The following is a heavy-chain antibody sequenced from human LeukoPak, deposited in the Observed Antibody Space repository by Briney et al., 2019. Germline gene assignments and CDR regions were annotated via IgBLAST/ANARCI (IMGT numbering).Heavy chain of an antibody. CDR1: GGSFSSYY. CDR3: ARESVIGYCSGGSCVKWFDP. J-gene: IGHJ5*02. Sequence: SETLSLTCAVYGGSFSSYYWSWIRQPPGKGLKWIGEINHSGSTNYNPSLKSRVTISVDTSKNQFSLRLSSVTAADTAVYYCARESVIGYCSGGSCVKWFDPWGQGTLVTVSS. V-gene: IGHV4-34*01. D-gene: IGHD2-15*01. CDR2: INHSGST.